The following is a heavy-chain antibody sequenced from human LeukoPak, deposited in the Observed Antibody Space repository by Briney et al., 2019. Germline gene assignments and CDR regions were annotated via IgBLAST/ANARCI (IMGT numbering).Heavy chain of an antibody. CDR1: GFTFNTYG. CDR2: ISGRVGST. J-gene: IGHJ4*02. Sequence: GGSLRLSCAASGFTFNTYGMSWVRQAPGKGLEWVSAISGRVGSTYYADSVKGRFTISRDNSKNTLYLQMNSLRAEDTAVYYCAKDLILDYWGQGTLVTVSS. CDR3: AKDLILDY. V-gene: IGHV3-23*01.